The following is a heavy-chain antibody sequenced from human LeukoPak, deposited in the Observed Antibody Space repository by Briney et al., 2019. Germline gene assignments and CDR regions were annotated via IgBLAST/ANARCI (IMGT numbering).Heavy chain of an antibody. CDR1: GGSVTGGGYY. J-gene: IGHJ6*02. V-gene: IGHV4-30-2*01. Sequence: SETLSLTCSVSGGSVTGGGYYWSWIRQHPGKGLEWIGFASYSGGTYYNPSLMSRVTISVDRSKNQFSLKLSSVTAADTAVYYCARVLYYGSGSYGMDVWGQGTTVTVSS. CDR2: ASYSGGT. D-gene: IGHD3-10*01. CDR3: ARVLYYGSGSYGMDV.